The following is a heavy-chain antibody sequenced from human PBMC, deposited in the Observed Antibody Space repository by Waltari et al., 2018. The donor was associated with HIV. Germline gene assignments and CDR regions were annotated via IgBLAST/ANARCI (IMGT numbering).Heavy chain of an antibody. CDR2: ISSYHGNT. Sequence: QVQLGQSGAEGKKPGASVKVAGKASGYAFTSAGDSWGRQAPGQGLEWMGWISSYHGNTNYAQKLQGRVTMTTDTSTSTAYMELRSLRSDDTAVYYCARAQYSSSWYVDYWGQGTLVTVSS. J-gene: IGHJ4*02. CDR1: GYAFTSAG. CDR3: ARAQYSSSWYVDY. D-gene: IGHD6-13*01. V-gene: IGHV1-18*01.